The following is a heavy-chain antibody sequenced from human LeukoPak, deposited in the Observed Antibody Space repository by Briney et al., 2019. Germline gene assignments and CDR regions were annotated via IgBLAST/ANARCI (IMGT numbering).Heavy chain of an antibody. CDR3: AKDRRPYYFDY. CDR2: IWYDGSNK. J-gene: IGHJ4*02. D-gene: IGHD1-1*01. CDR1: GFTSSSYG. V-gene: IGHV3-30*02. Sequence: GGSLRLSCAASGFTSSSYGMHWVRQAPGKGLEWVAVIWYDGSNKYYADSVKGRFTISRDNSKNTLYLQMNSLRAEDTAVYYCAKDRRPYYFDYWGQGTLVTVSS.